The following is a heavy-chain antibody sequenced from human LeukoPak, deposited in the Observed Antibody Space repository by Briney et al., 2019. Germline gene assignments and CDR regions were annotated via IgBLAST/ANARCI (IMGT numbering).Heavy chain of an antibody. D-gene: IGHD6-6*01. CDR1: GGSFSGYY. V-gene: IGHV4-39*01. J-gene: IGHJ3*02. Sequence: SETLSLTCAVYGGSFSGYYWGWIRQPPGKGLEWIGSIYYSGSTYYNPSLKSRVTISVDTSKNQFSLKLSSVTAADTAVYYCASVAARPEAFDIWGQGTMVTVSS. CDR2: IYYSGST. CDR3: ASVAARPEAFDI.